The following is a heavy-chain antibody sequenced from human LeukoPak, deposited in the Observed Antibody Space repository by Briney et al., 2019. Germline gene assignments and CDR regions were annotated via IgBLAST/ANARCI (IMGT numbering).Heavy chain of an antibody. D-gene: IGHD2-15*01. Sequence: SETLSLTCTVSGGSISSYFWSWIRQPPGKGLEWIGYIYYSGSTYYNPSLKSRVTISVDTSKNQFSLKLSSVTAADTAVYYCARVTICPGGSCYEDYWGQGTLVTVSS. CDR3: ARVTICPGGSCYEDY. V-gene: IGHV4-59*12. CDR2: IYYSGST. CDR1: GGSISSYF. J-gene: IGHJ4*02.